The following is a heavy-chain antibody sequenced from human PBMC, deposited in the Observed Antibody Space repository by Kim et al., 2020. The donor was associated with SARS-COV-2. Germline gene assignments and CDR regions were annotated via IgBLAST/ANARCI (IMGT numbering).Heavy chain of an antibody. CDR1: GLTCSGCW. Sequence: GGSLRLSCAAPGLTCSGCWMSWVRQAPGKGLEWVADIKQDGSETHYVDSVRGRFTISRDNSKNSVYLQMNSLRVEDTAVYYCARESRSYYYAMDVWGQGT. CDR2: IKQDGSET. V-gene: IGHV3-7*01. J-gene: IGHJ6*02. CDR3: ARESRSYYYAMDV.